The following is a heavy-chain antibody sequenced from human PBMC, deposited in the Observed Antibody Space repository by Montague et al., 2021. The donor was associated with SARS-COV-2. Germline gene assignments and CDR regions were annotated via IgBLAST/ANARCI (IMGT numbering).Heavy chain of an antibody. D-gene: IGHD5-24*01. J-gene: IGHJ4*02. CDR2: XYWDDDK. CDR3: AHSPIERGF. Sequence: PALVKPTQTLTLTCTFSGFSFNASGVGVGWIRQPPGKALEWLASXYWDDDKRYSPSLKTRLTITKDTSKSQVVLRMTNVDPVDTATYYSAHSPIERGFWGQGTLVTVSS. V-gene: IGHV2-5*02. CDR1: GFSFNASGVG.